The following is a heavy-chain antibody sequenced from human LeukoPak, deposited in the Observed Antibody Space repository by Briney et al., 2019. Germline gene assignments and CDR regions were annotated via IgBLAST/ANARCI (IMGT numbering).Heavy chain of an antibody. Sequence: GGSLRLSRAASGLTFSNKNWMTWVRQAPGKGLEWVANIKQDRSEKNYVDSVKGRFTISRDNAKNSVDLQMNSLRVEDTASYYCARVAAAGTGIFVNFYYSMDIWGKGNTVTVSS. CDR3: ARVAAAGTGIFVNFYYSMDI. V-gene: IGHV3-7*01. CDR1: GLTFSNKNW. CDR2: IKQDRSEK. D-gene: IGHD6-13*01. J-gene: IGHJ6*03.